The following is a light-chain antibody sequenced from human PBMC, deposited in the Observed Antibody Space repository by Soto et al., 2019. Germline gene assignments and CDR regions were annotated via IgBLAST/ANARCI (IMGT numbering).Light chain of an antibody. CDR1: SSDVGGYNY. CDR3: SSYTSSSTVI. V-gene: IGLV2-14*01. J-gene: IGLJ2*01. Sequence: QSALTQPASVTGSLGQSITISCTGTSSDVGGYNYVSWYQQYPGKAPKLMIYDVSNRPSGVSNRFSGSKSGNTASLTISGPQAEDEADYYCSSYTSSSTVIFGGGTKLTVL. CDR2: DVS.